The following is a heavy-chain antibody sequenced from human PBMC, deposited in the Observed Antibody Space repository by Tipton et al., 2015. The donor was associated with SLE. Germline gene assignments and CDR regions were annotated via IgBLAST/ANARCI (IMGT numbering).Heavy chain of an antibody. V-gene: IGHV4-59*01. J-gene: IGHJ5*02. CDR3: ARDRLGGPFDP. Sequence: TLSLTCTVSGGSFSGYYWNWIRQPPGKGLEWIGYIYDSGTTNFNPSLKSRVIISEDTSKNQFSLKLSSVTAADTAVYYCARDRLGGPFDPRGPGTLVPVSS. D-gene: IGHD1-26*01. CDR2: IYDSGTT. CDR1: GGSFSGYY.